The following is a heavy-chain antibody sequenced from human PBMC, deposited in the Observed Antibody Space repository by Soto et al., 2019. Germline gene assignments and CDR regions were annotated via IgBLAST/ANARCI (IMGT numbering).Heavy chain of an antibody. CDR2: ISAYNGKR. CDR3: ARGRIVASIHDAFEI. Sequence: QGQLLQSGDEVKKPGASVRVSCRASGYDFTSYGISWVRQAPGQGLEWVSWISAYNGKRDTAQKFQGRVTMTLDTSKEKAHMELGGLTSADTAVYYCARGRIVASIHDAFEIWGQGTMVAVSS. D-gene: IGHD2-21*01. CDR1: GYDFTSYG. V-gene: IGHV1-18*01. J-gene: IGHJ3*02.